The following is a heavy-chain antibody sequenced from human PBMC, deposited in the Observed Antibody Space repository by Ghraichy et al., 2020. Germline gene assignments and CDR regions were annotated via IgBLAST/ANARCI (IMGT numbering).Heavy chain of an antibody. CDR2: ISSSGSTI. Sequence: SCAASGFTFSDYYMSWIRQAPGKGLEWVSYISSSGSTIYYADSVKGRFTISRDNAKNSLYLQMNSLRAEDTAVYYCAREAWLQYFDYWGQGTLVTVSS. J-gene: IGHJ4*02. V-gene: IGHV3-11*01. CDR3: AREAWLQYFDY. D-gene: IGHD5-24*01. CDR1: GFTFSDYY.